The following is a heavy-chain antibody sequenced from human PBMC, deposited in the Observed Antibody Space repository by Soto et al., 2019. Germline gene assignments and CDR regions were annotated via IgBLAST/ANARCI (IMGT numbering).Heavy chain of an antibody. CDR1: VGSIRSGESY. D-gene: IGHD3-22*01. CDR3: ARTHYSDRSGTDY. V-gene: IGHV4-30-4*01. J-gene: IGHJ4*02. CDR2: IYYSGSA. Sequence: SLTCTVSVGSIRSGESYWSWILQPPVKGLECILYIYYSGSAYYNPSLKSRVTISLDTSKNQFSLNLSSVTAADTAVYYCARTHYSDRSGTDYWGQGTLVTVSS.